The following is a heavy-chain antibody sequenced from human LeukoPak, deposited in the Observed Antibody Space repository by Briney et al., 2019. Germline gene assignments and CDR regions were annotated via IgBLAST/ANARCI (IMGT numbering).Heavy chain of an antibody. CDR3: ARGLMMAVAGRGEFHY. D-gene: IGHD6-13*01. CDR2: IYYSGST. J-gene: IGHJ4*02. CDR1: GGSISSGGYY. V-gene: IGHV4-61*08. Sequence: SSETLSLTCTVSGGSISSGGYYWSWIRQHPGKGLEWIGYIYYSGSTNYNPSLKSRVTISVDTSKNQFSLKLSSVTAADTAVYYCARGLMMAVAGRGEFHYWGQGTLVTVSS.